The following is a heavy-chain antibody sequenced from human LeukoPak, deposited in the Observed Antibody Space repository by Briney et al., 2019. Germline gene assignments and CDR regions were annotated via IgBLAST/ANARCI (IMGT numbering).Heavy chain of an antibody. J-gene: IGHJ4*02. V-gene: IGHV3-21*01. D-gene: IGHD3-10*01. Sequence: GGSLRLSCAASGFTFSSYSMNWVRQAPGKGLEWVSSISSSSSYIYYADSVKGRFTISRDNAKNSLYLQMNSLRAGDTAVYYCARDPTSHGSGTSYWGQGTLVTVSS. CDR3: ARDPTSHGSGTSY. CDR2: ISSSSSYI. CDR1: GFTFSSYS.